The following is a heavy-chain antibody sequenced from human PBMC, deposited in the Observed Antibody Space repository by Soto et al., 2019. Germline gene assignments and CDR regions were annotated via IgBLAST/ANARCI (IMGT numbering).Heavy chain of an antibody. V-gene: IGHV5-10-1*03. Sequence: EVQLVQSGAEVKKSGESLRISCKVSGYSFASQWISWVCQVPGKGQEWMGRIDLSESYTTYNPSFQGHVTFSADKSITTAYLQWRSLEASDTATYYCATQGLTTYYFGYWGQGTLVTVSS. J-gene: IGHJ4*02. CDR1: GYSFASQW. CDR2: IDLSESYT. CDR3: ATQGLTTYYFGY.